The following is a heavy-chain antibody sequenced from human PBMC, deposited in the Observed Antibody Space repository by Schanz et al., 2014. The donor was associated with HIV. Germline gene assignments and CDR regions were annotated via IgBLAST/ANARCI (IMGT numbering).Heavy chain of an antibody. CDR2: ISYDGVNK. J-gene: IGHJ4*02. CDR3: AKFGRLLGNFDD. CDR1: GFTFDNYG. D-gene: IGHD2-15*01. V-gene: IGHV3-30*18. Sequence: QVQLVESGGGVVQPGRSLRLSCVASGFTFDNYGMHWVRQAPGKGLEWVAVISYDGVNKHFADSVKGRFTISRDNSKNTLYLQVKRLRTEDTAVYYCAKFGRLLGNFDDWGQGTLVTVSS.